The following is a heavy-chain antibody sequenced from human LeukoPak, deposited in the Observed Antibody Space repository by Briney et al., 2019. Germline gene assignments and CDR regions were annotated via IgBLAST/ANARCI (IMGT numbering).Heavy chain of an antibody. CDR3: ARQIGYCSGGSCNTNWFDP. CDR2: INHSGST. CDR1: GGSFSGYY. D-gene: IGHD2-15*01. Sequence: PSETLSLTCTVYGGSFSGYYWSWIRQPPGKGLEWIGEINHSGSTNYNPSLKSRVTISVDTSKNQFSLKLSSVTAADTAVYYCARQIGYCSGGSCNTNWFDPWGQGTLVTVSS. J-gene: IGHJ5*02. V-gene: IGHV4-34*01.